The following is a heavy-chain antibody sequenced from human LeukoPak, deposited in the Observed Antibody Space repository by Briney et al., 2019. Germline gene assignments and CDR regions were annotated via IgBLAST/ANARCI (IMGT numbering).Heavy chain of an antibody. CDR1: GFTFSSYG. V-gene: IGHV3-30*18. J-gene: IGHJ5*02. D-gene: IGHD4-17*01. CDR2: ISYDGSNK. CDR3: AKATTVTTWNWFDP. Sequence: GGSLRLSCAASGFTFSSYGMHWVRQAPGKGLEWVAVISYDGSNKYYADSVKGRFTISRDNSKNTLYLQMNSLRAEDTAVYYCAKATTVTTWNWFDPWGQGTLVTVSS.